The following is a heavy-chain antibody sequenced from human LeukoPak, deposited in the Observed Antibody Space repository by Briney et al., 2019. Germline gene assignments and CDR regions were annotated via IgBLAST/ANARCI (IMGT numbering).Heavy chain of an antibody. CDR3: ARASRDIVVYYGMDV. V-gene: IGHV3-33*01. CDR1: GFTFSSYG. D-gene: IGHD2-15*01. CDR2: IWYDGSNK. Sequence: TGGSLRLSCAASGFTFSSYGMHWVRQAPGKGLEWVAVIWYDGSNKYYADSVKGRFTISRDNYKNTLYLQMNSLRAEDTAVYYCARASRDIVVYYGMDVWGKGTTVTVSS. J-gene: IGHJ6*04.